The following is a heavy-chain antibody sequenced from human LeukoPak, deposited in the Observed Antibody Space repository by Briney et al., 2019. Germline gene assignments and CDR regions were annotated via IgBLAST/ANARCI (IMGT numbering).Heavy chain of an antibody. Sequence: SETLSLTCTVSGGSISSSSYYWGWIRQLPGKGLEWIGSIYYSGSTYYNPSLKSRVTISVDTAKNQFSLRLSSVTALDTAAYYCARQYGSGSYYPPFDYWGQGTLVTVSS. CDR1: GGSISSSSYY. V-gene: IGHV4-39*01. J-gene: IGHJ4*02. CDR2: IYYSGST. D-gene: IGHD3-10*01. CDR3: ARQYGSGSYYPPFDY.